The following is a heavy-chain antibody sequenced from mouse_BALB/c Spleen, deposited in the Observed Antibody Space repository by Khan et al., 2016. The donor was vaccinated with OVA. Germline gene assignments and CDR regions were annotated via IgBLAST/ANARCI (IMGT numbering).Heavy chain of an antibody. D-gene: IGHD1-1*01. CDR2: IGSGGDYT. J-gene: IGHJ3*01. CDR3: ASHLAGSFAY. V-gene: IGHV5-6*01. CDR1: GFTFSSYS. Sequence: EVELVESGGDLVKPGGSLKLSCAASGFTFSSYSMSWVRQTPDKRLEWVATIGSGGDYTYYPDSVKGRFTISRDNARHTLYLQMSSLKSEDTAMYYCASHLAGSFAYWGQGTLVTVS.